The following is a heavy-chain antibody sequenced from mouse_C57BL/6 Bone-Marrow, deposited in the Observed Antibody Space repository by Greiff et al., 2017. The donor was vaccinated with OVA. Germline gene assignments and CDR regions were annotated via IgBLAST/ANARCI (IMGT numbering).Heavy chain of an antibody. D-gene: IGHD2-4*01. CDR3: ARHGAFYYDYAWYFDV. CDR2: ISDGGSYT. CDR1: GFTFSSYA. V-gene: IGHV5-4*01. Sequence: EVQLVESGGGLVKPGGSLKLSCAASGFTFSSYAMSWVRQTPEKRLEWVATISDGGSYTYYPDNVKGRFTISRDNAKNTLYLQMSSLKSEDTAMYYCARHGAFYYDYAWYFDVWGTGTTVTVSS. J-gene: IGHJ1*03.